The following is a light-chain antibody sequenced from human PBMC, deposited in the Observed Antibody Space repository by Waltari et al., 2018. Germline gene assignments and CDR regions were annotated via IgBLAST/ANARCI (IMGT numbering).Light chain of an antibody. J-gene: IGLJ3*02. Sequence: QSALPQPASVSGSPGQSITISCTGSSSDVGSSNLVSWYQQHPGNAPKLMIYEGSKRPSGVSNRFSGSKSDNTASLTISGLQAEDEAHYYCCSYAGSSAPRVFGGGTKLTVL. CDR2: EGS. CDR3: CSYAGSSAPRV. V-gene: IGLV2-23*01. CDR1: SSDVGSSNL.